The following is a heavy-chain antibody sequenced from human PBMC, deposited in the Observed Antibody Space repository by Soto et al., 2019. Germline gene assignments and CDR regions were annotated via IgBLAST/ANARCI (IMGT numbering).Heavy chain of an antibody. CDR1: GFTFSSYW. CDR2: IKQDGSEK. V-gene: IGHV3-7*01. Sequence: EVQLVESGGGLVQPGGSLRLSCAASGFTFSSYWMSWVRQAPGKGLEWVANIKQDGSEKYYVDSVKGRFTISRDNAKNSLYLQRNSLRAEDTAVYYCARDPATVTTLAFDYWGQGTLVTVSS. D-gene: IGHD4-17*01. CDR3: ARDPATVTTLAFDY. J-gene: IGHJ4*02.